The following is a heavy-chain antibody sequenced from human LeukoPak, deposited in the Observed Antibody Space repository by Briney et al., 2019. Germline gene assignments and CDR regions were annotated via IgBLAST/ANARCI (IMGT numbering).Heavy chain of an antibody. CDR2: IYSSGST. J-gene: IGHJ5*02. Sequence: SETLSLTCAVSGGSISSYHWSWIRQSAGRGLEWIGHIYSSGSTRYNPSLESRVTMSVDTSKNQVSLKLNSVAAADSALYYCARGLIPGLAAGGLENWFDPWGQGTLVTVSS. D-gene: IGHD6-13*01. V-gene: IGHV4-4*07. CDR1: GGSISSYH. CDR3: ARGLIPGLAAGGLENWFDP.